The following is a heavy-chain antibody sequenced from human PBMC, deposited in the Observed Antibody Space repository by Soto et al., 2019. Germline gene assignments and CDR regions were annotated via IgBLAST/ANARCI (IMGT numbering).Heavy chain of an antibody. CDR1: GYTLTELS. J-gene: IGHJ4*02. CDR2: FDPEDGET. D-gene: IGHD3-10*01. Sequence: ASVKVSCKVSGYTLTELSMHWVRQAPGKGLEWMGGFDPEDGETIYAQKFQGRVTMTEDTSTDTAYMELSSLRSEDTAMYYCATDLRMVRGVITPFDYWGQGTLVTVSS. CDR3: ATDLRMVRGVITPFDY. V-gene: IGHV1-24*01.